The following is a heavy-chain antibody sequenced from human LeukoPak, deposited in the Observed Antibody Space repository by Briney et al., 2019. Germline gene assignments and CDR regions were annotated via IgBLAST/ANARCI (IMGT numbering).Heavy chain of an antibody. V-gene: IGHV3-48*04. Sequence: GGSLRLSCAASGFTFSSYSMNWVRQAPGKGLEWVSYISSSGSTIYYADSVKGRFTISRDNAKNSLYLQMNSLRAEDTAVYYCARDPYSGSYVDYYYYYYMDVWGKGTTVTISS. CDR1: GFTFSSYS. CDR2: ISSSGSTI. CDR3: ARDPYSGSYVDYYYYYYMDV. D-gene: IGHD1-26*01. J-gene: IGHJ6*03.